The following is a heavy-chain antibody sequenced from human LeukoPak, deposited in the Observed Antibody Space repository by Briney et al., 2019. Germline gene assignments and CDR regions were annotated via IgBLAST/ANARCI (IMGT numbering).Heavy chain of an antibody. Sequence: SETLSLTCAVYGGSFSGYYWSWIRQPPGKGLEWIGEINHSGSTNYNPSLKSRVTISVDTSKNQFSLKLSSVTAADTAVYYCARGRGTRAPNPLRLRYFDLWGRGTLVTVSS. J-gene: IGHJ2*01. CDR2: INHSGST. V-gene: IGHV4-34*01. D-gene: IGHD2-15*01. CDR3: ARGRGTRAPNPLRLRYFDL. CDR1: GGSFSGYY.